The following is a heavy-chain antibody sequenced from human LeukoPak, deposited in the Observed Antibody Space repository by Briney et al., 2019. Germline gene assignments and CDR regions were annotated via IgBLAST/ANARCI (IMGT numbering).Heavy chain of an antibody. D-gene: IGHD4-17*01. CDR3: ARGTAMSPNWFDP. CDR2: IKVDGSEK. CDR1: GFTFGAFW. V-gene: IGHV3-7*01. J-gene: IGHJ5*02. Sequence: PGGSLRLSCAASGFTFGAFWMGWLRQAPGKGLEWVATIKVDGSEKYYVDSVKGRFTISRDNDKNLLDLQMNSLRAEDTDIYYCARGTAMSPNWFDPWGQGTLVTVSS.